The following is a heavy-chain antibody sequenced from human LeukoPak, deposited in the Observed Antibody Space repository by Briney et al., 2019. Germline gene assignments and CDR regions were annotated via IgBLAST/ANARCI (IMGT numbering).Heavy chain of an antibody. J-gene: IGHJ6*02. CDR3: AKAIAAAGATVGYYYYGMDV. Sequence: GGSLRLSCAASGFTFSSYAMSWVREAPGKGLEWVSAISGSGGSTYYADSVRGRFTISRDNSKNTLYLQMNSLRAEDTAVYYCAKAIAAAGATVGYYYYGMDVWGQGTTVTVSS. CDR1: GFTFSSYA. D-gene: IGHD6-13*01. CDR2: ISGSGGST. V-gene: IGHV3-23*01.